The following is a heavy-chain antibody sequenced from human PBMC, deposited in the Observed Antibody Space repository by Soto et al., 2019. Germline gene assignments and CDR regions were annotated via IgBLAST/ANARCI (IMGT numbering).Heavy chain of an antibody. CDR2: IDWDDDK. Sequence: SVPTVVNPTQTLTLTCTFSGFSLSTSGMCVSWIRQPPGKALEWLALIDWDDDKYYSTSLKTRLTISKDTSKNQVVLTMTNMEPVDTATYYCARRSVTDDFENFDYWGEGTLVTVSS. CDR3: ARRSVTDDFENFDY. CDR1: GFSLSTSGMC. J-gene: IGHJ4*02. V-gene: IGHV2-70*01. D-gene: IGHD1-1*01.